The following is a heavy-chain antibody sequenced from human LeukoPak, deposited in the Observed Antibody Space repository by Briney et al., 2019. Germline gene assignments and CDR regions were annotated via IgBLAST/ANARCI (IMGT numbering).Heavy chain of an antibody. Sequence: PPETLSLTCTVSGGSISTYYGNWIRQAPGKGLEWIGYIYYSGSTYYNPSLKSRLTISVDTSENQFSLKLSSVTAADTAVYYCARFWSGYYHYFDHWGQGTLVTVSS. J-gene: IGHJ4*02. CDR2: IYYSGST. V-gene: IGHV4-59*06. CDR1: GGSISTYY. CDR3: ARFWSGYYHYFDH. D-gene: IGHD3-3*01.